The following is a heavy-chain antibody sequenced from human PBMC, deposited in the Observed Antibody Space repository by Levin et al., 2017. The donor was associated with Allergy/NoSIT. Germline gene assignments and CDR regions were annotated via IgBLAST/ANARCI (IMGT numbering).Heavy chain of an antibody. Sequence: ASGPTLVKPTQTLTLTCTFSGFSLSTGGVGVGWIRQPPGKALECLALIYWDDDKRYSPSLRSRLTITKDTSKNQVVLTMTNMDPVDTATYYSAHRRGGYSWNDGDFDYWGQGTLVTVSS. V-gene: IGHV2-5*02. CDR3: AHRRGGYSWNDGDFDY. D-gene: IGHD1-20*01. J-gene: IGHJ4*02. CDR1: GFSLSTGGVG. CDR2: IYWDDDK.